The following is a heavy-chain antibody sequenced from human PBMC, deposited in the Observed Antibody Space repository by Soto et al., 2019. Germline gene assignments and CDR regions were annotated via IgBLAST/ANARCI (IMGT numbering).Heavy chain of an antibody. CDR3: ARARYYDFWSGYKTPMGWFDP. CDR1: GYSISSGYY. V-gene: IGHV4-38-2*01. D-gene: IGHD3-3*01. CDR2: IYHSGST. Sequence: KPSETLSLTCAVSGYSISSGYYWGWIRQPPGKGLEWIGSIYHSGSTYYNPSLKSRDTISVDASKNQFSLKLSSVTAADTAVYYCARARYYDFWSGYKTPMGWFDPWGQGTLVTVSS. J-gene: IGHJ5*02.